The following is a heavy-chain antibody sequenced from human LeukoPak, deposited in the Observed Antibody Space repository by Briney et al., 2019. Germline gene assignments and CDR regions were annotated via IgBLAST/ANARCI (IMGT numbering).Heavy chain of an antibody. D-gene: IGHD3-3*01. Sequence: GGSLRLSCAASGFTVSSNYMGWVRQAPGKGLEWVSVIYSGGSTYYADSVRGRFTISRHNSKNTLYLQMNSLRAEDTAVYYCATWILGVVKGYGMDVWGQGTTVTVSS. V-gene: IGHV3-53*04. CDR1: GFTVSSNY. J-gene: IGHJ6*02. CDR3: ATWILGVVKGYGMDV. CDR2: IYSGGST.